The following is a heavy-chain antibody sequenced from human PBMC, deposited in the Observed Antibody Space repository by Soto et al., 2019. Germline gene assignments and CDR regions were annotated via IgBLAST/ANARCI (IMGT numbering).Heavy chain of an antibody. CDR3: ARDYRRRYGMDV. Sequence: QVQMQESGPGLVKPSETLSLTCTVSGDSMSNYYWSWIRLPPGKGLEWIGYISYSGSTNYDPSLKSRVTISVDTSKNQFSLILSSVSAADTAVYYCARDYRRRYGMDVWGQGTTVTVSS. CDR2: ISYSGST. J-gene: IGHJ6*02. CDR1: GDSMSNYY. V-gene: IGHV4-59*01.